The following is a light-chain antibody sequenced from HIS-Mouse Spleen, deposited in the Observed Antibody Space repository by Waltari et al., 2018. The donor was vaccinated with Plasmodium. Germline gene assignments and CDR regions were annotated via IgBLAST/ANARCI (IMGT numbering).Light chain of an antibody. V-gene: IGLV2-8*01. Sequence: QSALTQPPSASGSPGQSVTISCTRTSSDVGGYHYVSWYQQHPGKAPKLMIYAVSKRPSGVPDRFSGSKSGNTASLTVSGLQAEDEADYYCSSYAGSNNLVFGGGTKLTVL. CDR3: SSYAGSNNLV. J-gene: IGLJ2*01. CDR2: AVS. CDR1: SSDVGGYHY.